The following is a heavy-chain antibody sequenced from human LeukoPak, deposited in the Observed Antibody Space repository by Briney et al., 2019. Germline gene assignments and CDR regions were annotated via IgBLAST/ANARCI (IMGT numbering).Heavy chain of an antibody. D-gene: IGHD3-22*01. CDR2: IKYDGSEK. V-gene: IGHV3-7*05. CDR3: TTYYYDSSGCKD. J-gene: IGHJ4*02. CDR1: GVSFSGHW. Sequence: GGSLRLSCSGSGVSFSGHWMHWVRQAPGKGLDCVATIKYDGSEKYYVDSVKGRFTISRDDAKNSLYLQMNSLRAEDTAVYYCTTYYYDSSGCKDWGQGTLVTVSS.